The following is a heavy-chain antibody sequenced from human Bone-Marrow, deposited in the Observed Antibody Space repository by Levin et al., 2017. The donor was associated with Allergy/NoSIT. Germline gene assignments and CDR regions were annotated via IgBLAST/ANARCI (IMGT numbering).Heavy chain of an antibody. Sequence: SCAASGFTFSSYGMHWVRQAPGKGLEWVAVIWYDGSNKYYADSVKGRFTISRDNSKNTLYLQMNSLRAEDTAVYYCARMYSSSWYYYYYGMDVWGQGTTVTVSS. V-gene: IGHV3-33*01. CDR2: IWYDGSNK. CDR3: ARMYSSSWYYYYYGMDV. CDR1: GFTFSSYG. D-gene: IGHD6-13*01. J-gene: IGHJ6*02.